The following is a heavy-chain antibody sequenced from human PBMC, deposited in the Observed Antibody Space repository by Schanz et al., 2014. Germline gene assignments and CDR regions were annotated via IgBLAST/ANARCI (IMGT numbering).Heavy chain of an antibody. V-gene: IGHV3-66*01. CDR1: GFSVGNKY. CDR3: ARGGPAYYFDD. Sequence: EVQLVESGGGLVQPGGSLRLSCAASGFSVGNKYMNWVRQAPGKGLEWVSFIYIGGNTYYADSVKGRFTISRDNSKNTVYNQMNSLRAEDTAVYYCARGGPAYYFDDWGQGTLVNVSS. CDR2: IYIGGNT. J-gene: IGHJ4*02.